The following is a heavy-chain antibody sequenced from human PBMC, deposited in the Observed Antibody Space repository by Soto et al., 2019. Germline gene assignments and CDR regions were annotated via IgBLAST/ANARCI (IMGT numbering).Heavy chain of an antibody. CDR3: TRGPPRVQWFDP. CDR1: GDSISSRSYY. CDR2: IYYSGST. Sequence: SETLSLTCTVTGDSISSRSYYWGWIRQPPGKGLEWIGSIYYSGSTYNNPSLKSRVTMSLDTSRNQFSLKLSSVTAADTAVYYCTRGPPRVQWFDPWGLGTLVTVS. J-gene: IGHJ5*02. V-gene: IGHV4-39*07.